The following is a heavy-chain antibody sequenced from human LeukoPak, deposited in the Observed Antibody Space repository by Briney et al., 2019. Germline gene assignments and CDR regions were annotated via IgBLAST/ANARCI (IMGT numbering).Heavy chain of an antibody. CDR2: IHYDGSNK. Sequence: GGSLRLSCAASGFTFSSYGMHWVRQAPGKGLEWVAYIHYDGSNKYYADSVKGRLTISRDNSKNTVYLYMNNLRTEDTAVYYCAKDRSRQRPENFQHWGQGTLVSVSS. D-gene: IGHD6-13*01. CDR1: GFTFSSYG. J-gene: IGHJ1*01. V-gene: IGHV3-30*02. CDR3: AKDRSRQRPENFQH.